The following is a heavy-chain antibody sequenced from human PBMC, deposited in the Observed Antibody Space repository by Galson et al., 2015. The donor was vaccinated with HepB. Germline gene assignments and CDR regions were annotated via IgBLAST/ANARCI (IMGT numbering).Heavy chain of an antibody. D-gene: IGHD2-2*01. CDR2: ISAYNGNT. CDR3: AREANIVVVPAATYYYYYGMDV. Sequence: SVKVSCKASGYTFTSYGISWVRQAPGQGLEWMGWISAYNGNTNYAHKLQGRFTMSTDTSTSTDYMELRSLRSDDTAVYYCAREANIVVVPAATYYYYYGMDVWGQGTTVTVSS. CDR1: GYTFTSYG. J-gene: IGHJ6*02. V-gene: IGHV1-18*04.